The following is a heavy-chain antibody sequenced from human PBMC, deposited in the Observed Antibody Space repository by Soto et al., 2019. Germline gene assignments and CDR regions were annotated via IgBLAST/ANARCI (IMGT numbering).Heavy chain of an antibody. CDR3: TSDPDGDLDFDY. V-gene: IGHV3-48*02. J-gene: IGHJ4*02. CDR2: ISVSGTGK. CDR1: GITFSNYG. D-gene: IGHD4-17*01. Sequence: EVQLVESGGGLVQPGESLRLSCAASGITFSNYGWTWVRQAPGKGLEWVLHISVSGTGKIYADSVRGRFTISRDNAKNSVYMQMNSLSDEDTAVYYCTSDPDGDLDFDYWGQGTLVTVSA.